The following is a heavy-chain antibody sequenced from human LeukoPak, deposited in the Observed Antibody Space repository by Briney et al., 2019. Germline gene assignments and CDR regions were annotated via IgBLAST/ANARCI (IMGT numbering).Heavy chain of an antibody. CDR2: FDPEDGET. Sequence: ASVKVSCKVSGYTLTELSMHWVRQAPGKGLEWMGGFDPEDGETIYAQKFQGRVTMTEDTSTDTAYMELSSLRSEDTAVYYCARGGLLEWLLPYYGMDVWGQGATVTVSS. V-gene: IGHV1-24*01. J-gene: IGHJ6*02. D-gene: IGHD3-3*01. CDR3: ARGGLLEWLLPYYGMDV. CDR1: GYTLTELS.